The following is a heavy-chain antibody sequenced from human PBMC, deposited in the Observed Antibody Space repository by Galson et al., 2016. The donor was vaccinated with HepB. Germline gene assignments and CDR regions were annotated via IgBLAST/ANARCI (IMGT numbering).Heavy chain of an antibody. V-gene: IGHV4-31*03. Sequence: TLSLTCTVSGGSINGDGYSWSWIRQHPGKGLEWVGHIDYRGRTFYNPSLKSRVIISVDTSKNQFFLSLSSVTAADTAVYYCAPWNDNWFDPWGQGTLVTVSS. CDR3: APWNDNWFDP. J-gene: IGHJ5*02. CDR2: IDYRGRT. CDR1: GGSINGDGYS. D-gene: IGHD1-1*01.